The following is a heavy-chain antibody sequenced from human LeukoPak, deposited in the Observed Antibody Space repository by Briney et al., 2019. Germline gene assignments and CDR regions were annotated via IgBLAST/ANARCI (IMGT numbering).Heavy chain of an antibody. CDR3: ARAHYNWNEPPFDS. J-gene: IGHJ4*02. D-gene: IGHD1-20*01. V-gene: IGHV3-33*01. CDR1: GFFFSSYG. Sequence: GRSLRLSCAASGFFFSSYGMHWVRLAPGKGLEWVALIWYDGSNKYYADSVKVRFTISRDSSKNTLSLQMNSLRAEDTAVYYCARAHYNWNEPPFDSWGQGTLVTVSS. CDR2: IWYDGSNK.